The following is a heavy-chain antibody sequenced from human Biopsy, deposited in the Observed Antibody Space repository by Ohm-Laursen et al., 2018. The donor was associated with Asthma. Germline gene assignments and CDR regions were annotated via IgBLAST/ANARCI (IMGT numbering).Heavy chain of an antibody. CDR1: GFSLSTSGGG. CDR2: IYWDDDK. J-gene: IGHJ4*02. D-gene: IGHD1-26*01. Sequence: TTQTPTLTCTFSGFSLSTSGGGVGWIRQPPGKALEWLGNIYWDDDKRYSPSLQSRLTITRDTPKDQVVLTMTNMGPVDTGTYYCVHTLVGLKAFDFWGQGTLDTVSS. V-gene: IGHV2-5*02. CDR3: VHTLVGLKAFDF.